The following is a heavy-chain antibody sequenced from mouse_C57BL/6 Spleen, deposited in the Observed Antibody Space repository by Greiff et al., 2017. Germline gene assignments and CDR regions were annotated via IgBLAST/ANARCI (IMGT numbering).Heavy chain of an antibody. CDR2: FYPGSGII. V-gene: IGHV1-62-2*01. D-gene: IGHD2-1*01. J-gene: IGHJ3*01. CDR3: ARHEEGVYYGNYEPFAY. Sequence: VKLQESGAELVKPGASVKLSCKASGYTFTEYTIHWVKQRSGQGLEWIGWFYPGSGIIKYNEKFKDKATLTADKSSSTVYMELSRLTSEDSAVYFCARHEEGVYYGNYEPFAYWGQGTLVTVAA. CDR1: GYTFTEYT.